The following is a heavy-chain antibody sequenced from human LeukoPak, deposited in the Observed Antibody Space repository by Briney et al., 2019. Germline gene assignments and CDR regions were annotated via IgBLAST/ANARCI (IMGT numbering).Heavy chain of an antibody. CDR1: GYTFTGYY. CDR2: INPDRGGT. Sequence: ASVRVSCKASGYTFTGYYMHWVRQAPGQGLEWMGWINPDRGGTNYAHKVQGRVTMTRDTSISTAYMELSRLRSDHTAVYYCARGVGSWDVWGQGTTVTVSS. D-gene: IGHD2-8*01. J-gene: IGHJ6*02. CDR3: ARGVGSWDV. V-gene: IGHV1-2*07.